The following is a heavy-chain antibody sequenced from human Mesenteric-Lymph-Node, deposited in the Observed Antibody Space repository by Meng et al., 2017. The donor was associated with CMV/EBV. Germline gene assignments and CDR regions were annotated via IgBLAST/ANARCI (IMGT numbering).Heavy chain of an antibody. J-gene: IGHJ4*02. CDR2: ISSSSSYI. CDR3: AGGSAVGITGTTWGY. V-gene: IGHV3-21*01. Sequence: GESLKISCAASGFTFSSYSMNWVLQAPGKGLEWVSSISSSSSYIYYADSVKGRFTISRDDAKNSLYLQMNSLRAEDTAVYYCAGGSAVGITGTTWGYWGQGTLVTVSS. D-gene: IGHD1-7*01. CDR1: GFTFSSYS.